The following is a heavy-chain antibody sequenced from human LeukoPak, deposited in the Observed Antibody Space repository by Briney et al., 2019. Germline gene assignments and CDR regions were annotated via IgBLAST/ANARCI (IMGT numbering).Heavy chain of an antibody. D-gene: IGHD3-10*01. CDR1: GFTFSSYW. CDR2: ISSGDSTI. Sequence: GGSLRLSCAASGFTFSSYWMSWVRQAPGEGLEWVSYISSGDSTIYYAASVKSRFTMSRDNDKNSLYLQMNSLRAEDTAVYYCARDLGSVYWGQGTLVTVSS. V-gene: IGHV3-48*04. J-gene: IGHJ4*02. CDR3: ARDLGSVY.